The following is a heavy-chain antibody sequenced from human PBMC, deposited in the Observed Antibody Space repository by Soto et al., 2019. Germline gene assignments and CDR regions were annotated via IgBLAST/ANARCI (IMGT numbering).Heavy chain of an antibody. D-gene: IGHD1-26*01. J-gene: IGHJ5*02. CDR3: ARGPPELGWFDP. CDR2: INHSGST. V-gene: IGHV4-34*01. CDR1: GGSFSGYY. Sequence: PSETLSLTCAVYGGSFSGYYWSWIRQPPGKGLEWIGEINHSGSTNYNPSLKSRVTISVDTSKNQFSLKLSSVTAADTAVYYCARGPPELGWFDPWGQGTLVTVSS.